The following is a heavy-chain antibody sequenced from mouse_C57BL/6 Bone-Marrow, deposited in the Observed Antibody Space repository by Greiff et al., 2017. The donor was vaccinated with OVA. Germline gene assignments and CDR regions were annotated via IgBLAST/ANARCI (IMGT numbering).Heavy chain of an antibody. CDR2: IDPENGDT. CDR1: GFNIKDDY. Sequence: EVKLMESGAELVRPGASVKLSCTASGFNIKDDYMHWVKQRPEQGLEWIGWIDPENGDTEYASKFQGKATITADTSSNTAYLQLSSLTSEDTAVYYCTTNYYDNYNYAMDYWGQGTSVTVSS. V-gene: IGHV14-4*01. J-gene: IGHJ4*01. CDR3: TTNYYDNYNYAMDY. D-gene: IGHD2-1*01.